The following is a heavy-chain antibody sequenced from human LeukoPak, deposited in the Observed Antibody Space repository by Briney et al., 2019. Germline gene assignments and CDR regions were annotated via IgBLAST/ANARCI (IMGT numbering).Heavy chain of an antibody. J-gene: IGHJ6*02. CDR3: AKQFSGWLDYYYYGMDV. CDR1: GFTFSTYS. Sequence: PGGSLRLSCAASGFTFSTYSMNWVRQAPGKGLEWVSYISSSSSTIYYADSVKGRFTISRDNAKNSLYLQMNSLRAEDTAVYYCAKQFSGWLDYYYYGMDVWGQGTTVTVSS. CDR2: ISSSSSTI. V-gene: IGHV3-48*01. D-gene: IGHD6-19*01.